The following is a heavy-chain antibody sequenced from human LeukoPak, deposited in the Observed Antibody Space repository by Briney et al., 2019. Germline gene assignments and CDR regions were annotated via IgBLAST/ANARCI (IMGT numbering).Heavy chain of an antibody. CDR1: GYSFTTYG. V-gene: IGHV1-18*01. CDR2: ISANNNNT. CDR3: ARALYHTFDY. J-gene: IGHJ4*02. D-gene: IGHD2-2*01. Sequence: ASVKVSCKASGYSFTTYGISWVRQAPGQGLEWMGWISANNNNTDNVQKLQGRVTMTTDTSTSTAYMESRSLRSDDTAVYYCARALYHTFDYWGQGTLVTVSS.